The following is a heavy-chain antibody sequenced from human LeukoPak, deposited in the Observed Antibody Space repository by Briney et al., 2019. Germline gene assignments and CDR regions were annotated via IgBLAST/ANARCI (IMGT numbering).Heavy chain of an antibody. CDR1: GGSISSYC. CDR3: AREANGSGSYFHDALDI. V-gene: IGHV4-4*07. Sequence: SETLSLTCTVSGGSISSYCWSWIRQPAGKGLEWIGRIYTSGSTNYNPSLKSRVTISVDTSKNQFSLKLSSVTAADTAVYYCAREANGSGSYFHDALDIWGQGTMVTVSS. CDR2: IYTSGST. D-gene: IGHD3-10*01. J-gene: IGHJ3*02.